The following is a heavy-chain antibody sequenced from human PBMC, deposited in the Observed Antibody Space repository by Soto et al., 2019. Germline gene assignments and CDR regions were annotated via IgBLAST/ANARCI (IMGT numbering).Heavy chain of an antibody. CDR1: GFTFSNYG. J-gene: IGHJ4*02. V-gene: IGHV3-30*18. Sequence: GGSLRLSCAASGFTFSNYGMHWIRQAPGKGLEWVAVISYDGSNKYYADSVKGRFTISRDNSKNTLYLQMNSLRAEDTAVYYCAKDLYYYDSSGYYLAFDYWGQGTLVTVSS. CDR2: ISYDGSNK. CDR3: AKDLYYYDSSGYYLAFDY. D-gene: IGHD3-22*01.